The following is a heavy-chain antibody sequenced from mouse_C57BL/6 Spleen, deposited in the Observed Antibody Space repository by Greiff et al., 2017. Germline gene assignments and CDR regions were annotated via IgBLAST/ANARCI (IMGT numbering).Heavy chain of an antibody. V-gene: IGHV5-9-1*02. CDR3: TRYDYDGHYFDY. D-gene: IGHD2-4*01. J-gene: IGHJ2*01. CDR2: ISSGGDYI. CDR1: GFTFSSYA. Sequence: EVKVVESGEGLVKPGGSLKLSCAASGFTFSSYAMSWVRQTPEKRLEWVAYISSGGDYIYYADTVKGRFTISRDNARNTLYLQMSSLKSEDTAMYYCTRYDYDGHYFDYWGQGTTLTVSS.